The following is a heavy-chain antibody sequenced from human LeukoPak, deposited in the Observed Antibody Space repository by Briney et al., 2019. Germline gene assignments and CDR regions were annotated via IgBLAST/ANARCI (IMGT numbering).Heavy chain of an antibody. Sequence: SVKVSCKASGGTFSSYAISWVRQAPGQGLEWMGGIVPIFGTANYAQKFQGRVTITADESTSTAYMELSSLRSEDTAVYYCARDLTPSLRGYYYGMDVWGQGTTVTVSS. CDR3: ARDLTPSLRGYYYGMDV. J-gene: IGHJ6*02. V-gene: IGHV1-69*13. CDR1: GGTFSSYA. CDR2: IVPIFGTA. D-gene: IGHD1-14*01.